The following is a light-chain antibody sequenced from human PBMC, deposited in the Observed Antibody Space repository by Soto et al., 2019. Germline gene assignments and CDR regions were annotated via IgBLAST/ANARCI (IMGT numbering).Light chain of an antibody. CDR1: SSNIGAGYD. V-gene: IGLV1-40*01. CDR3: QSYDSSMSGYV. J-gene: IGLJ1*01. CDR2: GNS. Sequence: QSVLTQPPSVSGAPGQRVTISCTGSSSNIGAGYDVHWYQQLPGTAPKLLIYGNSNRPSGVPDRFSGSKSGTSASLAITGLQAEDEGDYYCQSYDSSMSGYVFGTGTKVTV.